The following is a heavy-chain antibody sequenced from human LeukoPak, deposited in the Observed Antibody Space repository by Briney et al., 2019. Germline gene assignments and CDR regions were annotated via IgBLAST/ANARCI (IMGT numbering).Heavy chain of an antibody. J-gene: IGHJ4*02. V-gene: IGHV1-2*02. D-gene: IGHD2-15*01. CDR1: GYTFTGYY. CDR2: INPNSGGT. CDR3: ERDWPDCSGGSCYYNY. Sequence: ASVKVSCKASGYTFTGYYMHWVRQAPGQGLELMGWINPNSGGTNYAQKFQGRVTMTRDTSIGTAYMELSRLRSDDTAVYYCERDWPDCSGGSCYYNYWGQGTLVTVSS.